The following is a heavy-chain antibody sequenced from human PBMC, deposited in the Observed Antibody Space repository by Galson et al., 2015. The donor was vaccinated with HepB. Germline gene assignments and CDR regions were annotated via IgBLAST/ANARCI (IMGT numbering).Heavy chain of an antibody. J-gene: IGHJ6*02. CDR3: ARDRGTMIVEYYYYGMDV. CDR1: GFTFSSYA. V-gene: IGHV3-30*04. Sequence: SLRLSCAASGFTFSSYAMHWVRQAPGKGLEWVAVISYDGSNKYYADSVKGRFTISRDNSKNTLYLQMNSLRAEDTAVYYCARDRGTMIVEYYYYGMDVWGQGTTVTVSS. D-gene: IGHD3-22*01. CDR2: ISYDGSNK.